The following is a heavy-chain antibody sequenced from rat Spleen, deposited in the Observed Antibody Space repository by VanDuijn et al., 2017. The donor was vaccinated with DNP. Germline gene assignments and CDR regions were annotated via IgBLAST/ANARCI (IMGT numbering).Heavy chain of an antibody. CDR3: ARKSSKGWFYDF. V-gene: IGHV4-2*01. J-gene: IGHJ1*01. CDR2: INEDSGTI. CDR1: GFNFNDYW. D-gene: IGHD3-1*01. Sequence: EVKLVESGGGLVQPGRSLKLSCAASGFNFNDYWMGWVRQAPGKGLEWIGEINEDSGTINYTPSLKDKFTISRDNAQNTLYLQMSKLGSDDTAIYYCARKSSKGWFYDFWGPGTMVTVSS.